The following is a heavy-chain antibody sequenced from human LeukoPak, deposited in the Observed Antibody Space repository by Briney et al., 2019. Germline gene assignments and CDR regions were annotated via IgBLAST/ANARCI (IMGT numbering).Heavy chain of an antibody. CDR2: ISYDGSNK. V-gene: IGHV3-30*04. Sequence: GGSLRLSCAASGFTFSSYAMHWVRQAPAKGLEWVAVISYDGSNKYYADSVKGRFTISRDNSKNTLYLQMNSLRAEDTAVYYCARDSSSGYSDYWGQGTLVTVSS. D-gene: IGHD3-22*01. CDR3: ARDSSSGYSDY. CDR1: GFTFSSYA. J-gene: IGHJ4*02.